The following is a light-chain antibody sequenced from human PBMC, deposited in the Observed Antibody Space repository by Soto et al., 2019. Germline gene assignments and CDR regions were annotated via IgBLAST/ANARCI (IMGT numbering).Light chain of an antibody. J-gene: IGKJ5*01. CDR2: AAS. CDR3: QKYSSVIT. V-gene: IGKV1-27*01. Sequence: DIQMTQSPSSLSASVGDRVTITCRASQGISNFLAWYQQKPGKVPKLLISAASTLQSGVPSRFSCSGSGSDFTRTITSLQPEEVATYYGQKYSSVITIGQGTRLEIK. CDR1: QGISNF.